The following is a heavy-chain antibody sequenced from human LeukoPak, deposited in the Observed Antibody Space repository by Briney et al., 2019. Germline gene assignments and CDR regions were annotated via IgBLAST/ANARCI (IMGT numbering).Heavy chain of an antibody. D-gene: IGHD7-27*01. Sequence: PSETLSLTCTVSGGSISSYYWSWIRQPPGKGLEWIGYIYYSGSTNYNPSLKSRVTISVDTSKNQFSLKLSSVTAADTAVYYCARDALGAFDIWGQGTMVTVSS. V-gene: IGHV4-59*12. CDR3: ARDALGAFDI. CDR1: GGSISSYY. J-gene: IGHJ3*02. CDR2: IYYSGST.